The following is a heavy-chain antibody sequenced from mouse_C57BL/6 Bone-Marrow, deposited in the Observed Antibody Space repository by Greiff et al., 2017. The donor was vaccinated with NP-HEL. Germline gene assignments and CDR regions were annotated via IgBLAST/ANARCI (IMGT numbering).Heavy chain of an antibody. Sequence: VQLQQSGPELVKPGASVKISCKASGYTFTDYYMNWVKQSHGKSLEWIGDINPNNGGTSYNQKFKGKATLTVDKSSSTAYMELRSLTSEDSAAYYCARWWAVFDYWGQGTTLTVSS. D-gene: IGHD1-1*02. CDR1: GYTFTDYY. CDR3: ARWWAVFDY. CDR2: INPNNGGT. J-gene: IGHJ2*01. V-gene: IGHV1-26*01.